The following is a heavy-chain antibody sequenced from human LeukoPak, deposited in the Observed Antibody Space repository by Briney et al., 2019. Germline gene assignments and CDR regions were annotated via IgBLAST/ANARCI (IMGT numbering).Heavy chain of an antibody. D-gene: IGHD2-2*01. CDR1: GCTFTGYY. CDR2: IIPILGIA. J-gene: IGHJ4*02. V-gene: IGHV1-69*02. CDR3: ASPYCSSTSCYDR. Sequence: ASVKVSCKAAGCTFTGYYMHWVRQAPGQGLEWMGRIIPILGIANYAQKFQGRVTITADKSTSTAYMELSSLRSEDTAAYYCASPYCSSTSCYDRWGQGTLVTVSS.